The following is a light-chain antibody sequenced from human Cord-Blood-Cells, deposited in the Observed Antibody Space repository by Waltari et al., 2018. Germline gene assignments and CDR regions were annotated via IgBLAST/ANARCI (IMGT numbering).Light chain of an antibody. CDR1: QSLLQSNGYNY. CDR2: LGS. CDR3: MQALQTPL. Sequence: DIVMTQSPLPLPVTPGEPASISRRSRQSLLQSNGYNYLDWYLQKPGQSPQLLIYLGSNRAAGVPDRFSGSGSGADFTLKSSRVEAEDVGVYYCMQALQTPLFGGGTKVEIK. V-gene: IGKV2-28*01. J-gene: IGKJ4*01.